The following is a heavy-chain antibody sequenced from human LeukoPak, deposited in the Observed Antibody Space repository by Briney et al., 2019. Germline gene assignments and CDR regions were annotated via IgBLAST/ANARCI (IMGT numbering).Heavy chain of an antibody. CDR2: IYAGGST. CDR3: ARDARFGY. J-gene: IGHJ4*02. V-gene: IGHV3-66*01. CDR1: GFTVSSNH. Sequence: GGSLRLSCVVSGFTVSSNHMSWVRQAPGKGLEWVSVIYAGGSTYYADSVKGRFTISRDNPKNTLYLQMNNLRVEDTALYYCARDARFGYWGQGTLVTVSS.